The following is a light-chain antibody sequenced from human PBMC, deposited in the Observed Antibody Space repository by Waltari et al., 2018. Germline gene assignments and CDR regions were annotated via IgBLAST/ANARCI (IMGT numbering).Light chain of an antibody. CDR2: GKN. CDR1: SLRSYY. V-gene: IGLV3-19*01. J-gene: IGLJ1*01. CDR3: NSRDSSGNHYV. Sequence: SSELTQDPAVSVALGQTVRITCQGDSLRSYYASWYQQKPGEAPVLFIYGKNNRPSGIPVRFSGSSSGNTATLTITGAQAEDEADYYCNSRDSSGNHYVFGTRTKVNV.